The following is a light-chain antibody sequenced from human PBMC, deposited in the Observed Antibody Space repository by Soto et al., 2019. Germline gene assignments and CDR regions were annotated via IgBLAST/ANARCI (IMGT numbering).Light chain of an antibody. J-gene: IGKJ4*01. Sequence: ESVLAPSPGTLFLSPGEKDPLPRRASQSVSSSYLAWYQQKPGQAPRLLIYGANNRATGISDRFSGSGSGTDFTLTISRLESDDFAVYYCQQHGSSPLTFGGGTKVDIK. CDR2: GAN. CDR1: QSVSSSY. V-gene: IGKV3-20*01. CDR3: QQHGSSPLT.